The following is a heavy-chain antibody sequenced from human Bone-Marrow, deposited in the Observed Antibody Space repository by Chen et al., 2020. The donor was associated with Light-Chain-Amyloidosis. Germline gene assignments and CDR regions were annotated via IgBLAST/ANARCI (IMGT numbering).Heavy chain of an antibody. Sequence: KPSETLSLTCGIHNGAFGDDYWTWIRQPPGKGLQWIAEINHSGSANYNSSLKSRTTISVDKSKNQFSLRMISXTAADTAVYYCARYEPHFSDSIISGYTAWGQGTSVTVSS. CDR3: ARYEPHFSDSIISGYTA. D-gene: IGHD5-12*01. J-gene: IGHJ5*02. CDR1: NGAFGDDY. V-gene: IGHV4-34*10. CDR2: INHSGSA.